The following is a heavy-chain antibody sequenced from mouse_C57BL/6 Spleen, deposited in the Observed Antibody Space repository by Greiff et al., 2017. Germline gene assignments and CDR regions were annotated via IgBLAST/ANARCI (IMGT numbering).Heavy chain of an antibody. V-gene: IGHV1-15*01. Sequence: QVHVKQSGAELVRPGASVTLSCKASGYTFTDYEMHWVKQTPVHGLEWIGAIDPATGGTAYNQKFKGKAILTADKSSSTAYMELRSLTSEDSAVYYCTRGGNSNAMDYWGQGTSVTVSS. CDR3: TRGGNSNAMDY. CDR2: IDPATGGT. D-gene: IGHD2-1*01. J-gene: IGHJ4*01. CDR1: GYTFTDYE.